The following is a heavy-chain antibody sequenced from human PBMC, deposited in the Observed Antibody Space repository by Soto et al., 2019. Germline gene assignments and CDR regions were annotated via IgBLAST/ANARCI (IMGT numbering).Heavy chain of an antibody. CDR1: GFTFSSSI. CDR3: AAPDFGDYWYFDL. Sequence: QMQLVQSGPEGKKPGTSVKVSCKASGFTFSSSIVQWVRQARGQRLEWIGWIVVGSGHTNYEQKFQERVTITRDMSTSTAYMELSSLRSEDTAVYYCAAPDFGDYWYFDLWGRGTLVTVSS. V-gene: IGHV1-58*01. D-gene: IGHD4-17*01. J-gene: IGHJ2*01. CDR2: IVVGSGHT.